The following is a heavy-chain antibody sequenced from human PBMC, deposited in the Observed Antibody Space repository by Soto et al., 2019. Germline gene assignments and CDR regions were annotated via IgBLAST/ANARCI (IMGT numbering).Heavy chain of an antibody. V-gene: IGHV1-69*13. Sequence: SVKVSCKASGGTFSGYAINWVRQAPGLGLEWVGGIIPIFGTANYAQKFQGRVTITADESTSTSYMEVNNLRSEDTAVYYCAKVRYSSPMGYYYGMDVWGQGTTVTVSS. J-gene: IGHJ6*02. CDR2: IIPIFGTA. CDR1: GGTFSGYA. CDR3: AKVRYSSPMGYYYGMDV. D-gene: IGHD6-19*01.